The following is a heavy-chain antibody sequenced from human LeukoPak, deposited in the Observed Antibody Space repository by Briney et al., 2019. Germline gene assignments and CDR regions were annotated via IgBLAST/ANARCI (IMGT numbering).Heavy chain of an antibody. Sequence: SQTLSLTRTVSGGSISSYYWSWIRQPPGKGLAWIGYIYTSGSTNYNPSLKSRVTISVDTSKNQFSLKLSSVTAADTAVYYCARHSWTGSTSYFDYWGQGTLVTVSS. CDR1: GGSISSYY. J-gene: IGHJ4*02. CDR2: IYTSGST. D-gene: IGHD2-2*01. V-gene: IGHV4-4*09. CDR3: ARHSWTGSTSYFDY.